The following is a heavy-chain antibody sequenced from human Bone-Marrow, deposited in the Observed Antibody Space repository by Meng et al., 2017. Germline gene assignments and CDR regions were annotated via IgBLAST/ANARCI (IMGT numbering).Heavy chain of an antibody. V-gene: IGHV4-38-2*02. J-gene: IGHJ4*02. CDR2: IYHSGST. CDR3: ARGKLFPREARSHYYDSSGYPLFDY. Sequence: SETLSLTCTVSGYSISSGYYWGWIRQPPGKGLEWIGSIYHSGSTYYNPSLKSRVTISVDTSKNQFSLKLSSVTAADTAVYYCARGKLFPREARSHYYDSSGYPLFDYWGQGTLVTVSS. D-gene: IGHD3-22*01. CDR1: GYSISSGYY.